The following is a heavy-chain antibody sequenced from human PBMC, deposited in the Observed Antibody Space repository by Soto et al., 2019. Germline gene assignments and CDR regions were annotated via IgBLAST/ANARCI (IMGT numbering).Heavy chain of an antibody. Sequence: QVQLQQWGAGLLKPSETLSLTCAVYGGSFSGYYWSWIRQPPGKGLEWIGEINHSGSTNYNPSLKSRVTISVDTSKNQFSLKLSSVTAADTAVYYCARVRLASCSGGSCYSYYFDYWGQGTLVTVSS. V-gene: IGHV4-34*01. D-gene: IGHD2-15*01. J-gene: IGHJ4*02. CDR1: GGSFSGYY. CDR3: ARVRLASCSGGSCYSYYFDY. CDR2: INHSGST.